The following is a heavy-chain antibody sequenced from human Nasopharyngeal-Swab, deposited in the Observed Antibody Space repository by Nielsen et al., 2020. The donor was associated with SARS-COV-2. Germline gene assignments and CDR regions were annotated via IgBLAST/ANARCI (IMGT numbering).Heavy chain of an antibody. V-gene: IGHV3-9*01. CDR2: ISRNSGSI. CDR3: AKEAPPYPRGAFDI. J-gene: IGHJ3*02. Sequence: SLRLSCTASGFTFDDYAMHWVRQAPGKGLEWVSGISRNSGSIGYADSVKGRFTISRDNAKNSLYLQMNSLRAEDTALYYCAKEAPPYPRGAFDIWGQGTMVTVSS. CDR1: GFTFDDYA.